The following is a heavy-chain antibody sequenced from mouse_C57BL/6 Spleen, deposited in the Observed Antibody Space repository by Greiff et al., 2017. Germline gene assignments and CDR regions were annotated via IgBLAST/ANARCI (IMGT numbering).Heavy chain of an antibody. CDR1: GYTFTSYW. CDR2: INPSNGGT. J-gene: IGHJ4*01. V-gene: IGHV1-53*01. Sequence: VQLQQPGTELVKPGASVKLSCKASGYTFTSYWMHWVKQRPGQGLEWIGNINPSNGGTNYNEKFKSKATLTVDKSSITAYMQLSSLTSEDSAVYYCARYDGYPYYAMDYWGQGTSVTVSS. D-gene: IGHD2-3*01. CDR3: ARYDGYPYYAMDY.